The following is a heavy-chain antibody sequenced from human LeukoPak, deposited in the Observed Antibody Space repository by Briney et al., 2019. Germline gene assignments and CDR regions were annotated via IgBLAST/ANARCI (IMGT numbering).Heavy chain of an antibody. D-gene: IGHD6-19*01. J-gene: IGHJ4*02. V-gene: IGHV4-39*07. Sequence: SETLSLTCAVSGGSISSSSYYWGWIRQPPGKGLGWIGIIYYSGSTYYNPSLKSRVTISVDTSKNQFSLKLSSVTAADTAVYYCASLAVAGTWALEYWGQGTLVTVSS. CDR2: IYYSGST. CDR3: ASLAVAGTWALEY. CDR1: GGSISSSSYY.